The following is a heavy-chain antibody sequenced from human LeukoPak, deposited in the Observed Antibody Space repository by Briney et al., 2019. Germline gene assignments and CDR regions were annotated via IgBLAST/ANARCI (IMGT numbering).Heavy chain of an antibody. CDR3: ARDGGLLWFGGPSDY. Sequence: GGSLRLSCAASGFTVSSNYMSWVRQAPGKGLEWVSVIYSGGSTYYADSVKGRFTISRDNSKNTLYLQMNSLRAEDTAVYYCARDGGLLWFGGPSDYWGQGTLVTVSS. CDR1: GFTVSSNY. CDR2: IYSGGST. V-gene: IGHV3-66*01. J-gene: IGHJ4*02. D-gene: IGHD3-10*01.